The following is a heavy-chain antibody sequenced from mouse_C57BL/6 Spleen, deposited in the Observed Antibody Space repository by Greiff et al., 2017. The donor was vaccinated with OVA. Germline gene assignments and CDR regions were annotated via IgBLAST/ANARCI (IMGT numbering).Heavy chain of an antibody. Sequence: VQLQQPGAELVMPGASVKLSCKASGYTFTSYWMHWVKQMPGQGLEWIGEIDPSDSDTNYNPKFKGKSTLTVDKSSSTAYMQLSSLTSEDSAVYYCARNYGSSSYFDYWGQGTTLTVSS. CDR3: ARNYGSSSYFDY. D-gene: IGHD1-1*01. V-gene: IGHV1-69*01. CDR2: IDPSDSDT. CDR1: GYTFTSYW. J-gene: IGHJ2*01.